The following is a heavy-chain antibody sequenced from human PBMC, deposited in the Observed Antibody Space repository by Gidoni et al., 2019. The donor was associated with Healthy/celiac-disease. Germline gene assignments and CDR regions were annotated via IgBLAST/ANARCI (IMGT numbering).Heavy chain of an antibody. D-gene: IGHD2-15*01. V-gene: IGHV5-51*01. Sequence: GAEVKKPGESLKISCKGSGYSFTSYWIGWVRQMPGKGLEWMGIIYPGDSDTRYSPSFQGQVTISADKSISTAYLQWSSLKASDTAMYYCARQHFCSGGSCYSGAWYFDLWGRGTLVTVSS. J-gene: IGHJ2*01. CDR3: ARQHFCSGGSCYSGAWYFDL. CDR2: IYPGDSDT. CDR1: GYSFTSYW.